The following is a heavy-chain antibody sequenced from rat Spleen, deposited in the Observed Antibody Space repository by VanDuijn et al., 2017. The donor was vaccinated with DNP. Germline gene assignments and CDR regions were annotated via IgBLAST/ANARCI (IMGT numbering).Heavy chain of an antibody. Sequence: EVQLQESGPGLVKPSQSLSLTCSVTAYSITSNYWGWIRKFPGNKMEYIGHISFSGSTNYNPSLKSQISITRDTSKNQFFLHLHSVTTEDTATYYCARWVWYFDYWGQGVMVTVSS. J-gene: IGHJ2*01. CDR1: AYSITSNY. CDR3: ARWVWYFDY. V-gene: IGHV3-1*01. CDR2: ISFSGST.